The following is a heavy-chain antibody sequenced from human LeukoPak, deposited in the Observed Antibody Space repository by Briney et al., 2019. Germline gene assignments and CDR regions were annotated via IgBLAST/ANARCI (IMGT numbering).Heavy chain of an antibody. J-gene: IGHJ5*02. Sequence: GGSLRLSCAASGFTFSSYAMHWVRQAPGKGLEWVAVISYDGSNKYYADSVKGRFTISRDNSKNTLYLQMNSLRAEDTAVYYCAKDLDFDYGDYGWFDPWGQGTLVTVSS. D-gene: IGHD4-17*01. V-gene: IGHV3-30-3*01. CDR1: GFTFSSYA. CDR2: ISYDGSNK. CDR3: AKDLDFDYGDYGWFDP.